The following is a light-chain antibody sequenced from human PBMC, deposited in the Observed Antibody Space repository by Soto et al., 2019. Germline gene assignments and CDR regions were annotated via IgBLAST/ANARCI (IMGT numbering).Light chain of an antibody. Sequence: EIVLTQSPGTLSLSPGERATLSCRASQSVSSSSYLAWYQQQPGQAPRLLIYGASSRATGIPCRFSGRGCATLVGPKIRRLKPGESPENYCRQYGSLPSWTFGGWTKRE. V-gene: IGKV3-20*01. CDR3: RQYGSLPSWT. CDR1: QSVSSSSY. J-gene: IGKJ2*02. CDR2: GAS.